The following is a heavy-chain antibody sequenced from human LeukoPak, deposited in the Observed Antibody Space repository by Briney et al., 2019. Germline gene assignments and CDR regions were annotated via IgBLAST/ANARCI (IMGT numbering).Heavy chain of an antibody. Sequence: GGPLRLSCAASGFTFSSYAMSWVRQAPGKGLEWVSAISGSGGSTYYADSVKGRFTISRDNSKNTLYLQMNSLRAEDTAVYYCAKGDYDILTGYWFDYWGQGTLVTVSS. CDR3: AKGDYDILTGYWFDY. D-gene: IGHD3-9*01. CDR1: GFTFSSYA. V-gene: IGHV3-23*01. J-gene: IGHJ4*02. CDR2: ISGSGGST.